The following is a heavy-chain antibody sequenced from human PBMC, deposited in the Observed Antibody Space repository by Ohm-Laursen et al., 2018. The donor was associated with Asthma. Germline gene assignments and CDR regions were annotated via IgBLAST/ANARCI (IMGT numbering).Heavy chain of an antibody. J-gene: IGHJ4*02. CDR1: GGSISSYY. D-gene: IGHD1-20*01. V-gene: IGHV4-59*07. Sequence: SDTLSLTCTVSGGSISSYYWSWIRQPPGKGLEWIGYIYYSGSTNYNPSLKSRATISVDTSKNQFSLKLSSVTAADTAVYYCARGNWNGFDYWGQGALVTVSS. CDR2: IYYSGST. CDR3: ARGNWNGFDY.